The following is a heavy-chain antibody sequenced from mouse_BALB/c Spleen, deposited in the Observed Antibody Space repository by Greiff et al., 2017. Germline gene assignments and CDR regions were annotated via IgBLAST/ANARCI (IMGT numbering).Heavy chain of an antibody. V-gene: IGHV3-6*02. D-gene: IGHD6-1*01. J-gene: IGHJ2*01. CDR1: GYSITSGYY. Sequence: EVQRVESGPGLVKPSQSLSLTCSVTGYSITSGYYWNWIRQFPGNKLEWMGYISYDGSNNYNPSLKNRISITRDTSKNQFFLKLNSVTTEDTATYYCAREGGHVDYWGQGTTRTVSA. CDR2: ISYDGSN. CDR3: AREGGHVDY.